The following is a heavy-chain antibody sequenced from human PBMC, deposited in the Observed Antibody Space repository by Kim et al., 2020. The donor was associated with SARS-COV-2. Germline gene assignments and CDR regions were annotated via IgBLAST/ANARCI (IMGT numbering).Heavy chain of an antibody. Sequence: GGSLRLSCAASGFTFSSYGMHWVRQAPGKGLEWVAVISYDGSNKYYADSVKGRFTISRDNSKNTLYLQMNSLRAEDTAVYYCAKDQKYYDFWSGYFSGLDAADNYYYGMDVWGQGTTVTVSS. J-gene: IGHJ6*02. CDR3: AKDQKYYDFWSGYFSGLDAADNYYYGMDV. V-gene: IGHV3-30*18. D-gene: IGHD3-3*01. CDR2: ISYDGSNK. CDR1: GFTFSSYG.